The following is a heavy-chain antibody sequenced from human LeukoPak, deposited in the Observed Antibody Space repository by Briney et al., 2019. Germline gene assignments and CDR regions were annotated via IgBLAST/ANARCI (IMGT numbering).Heavy chain of an antibody. CDR1: GFTFSSYA. V-gene: IGHV3-23*01. J-gene: IGHJ3*01. CDR3: AKQSVLITGRGDALDL. CDR2: ISGGGVGT. Sequence: GGSLRLSCAVSGFTFSSYAMSWVRQPPGKGLEWVSVISGGGVGTYYAESVKGRFTISRDNSKNTLYLQMNSLRAEDTAAYYCAKQSVLITGRGDALDLWGQGTMVIVSS. D-gene: IGHD2-8*02.